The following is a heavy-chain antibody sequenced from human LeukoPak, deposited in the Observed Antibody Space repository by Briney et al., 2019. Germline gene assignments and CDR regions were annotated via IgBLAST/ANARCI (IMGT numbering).Heavy chain of an antibody. D-gene: IGHD2-2*01. CDR2: ISGSGGST. CDR3: AKEYCSSTSCEFDY. J-gene: IGHJ4*02. CDR1: GFTFSSYA. V-gene: IGHV3-23*01. Sequence: GSLRLSCAASGFTFSSYAMSWVRQAPGKGAELVSAISGSGGSTYYADSVKGRFTISRDNSKNTLYLQMNSLRAEDTAVYYCAKEYCSSTSCEFDYWGQGTLVTVSS.